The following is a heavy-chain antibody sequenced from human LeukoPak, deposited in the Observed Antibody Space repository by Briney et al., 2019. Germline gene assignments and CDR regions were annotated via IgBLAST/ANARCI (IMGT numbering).Heavy chain of an antibody. Sequence: SETLSLTCTVSGGSISSGSYYWSWIRQPAGKGLEWIGRIYTSGSTNYNPSLKSRVTISVDTSKNQFSLKLSSVTAAETAVYYCARDRARYSSGWSQGFDPWGQGTLVTVSS. CDR2: IYTSGST. CDR1: GGSISSGSYY. D-gene: IGHD6-19*01. J-gene: IGHJ5*02. CDR3: ARDRARYSSGWSQGFDP. V-gene: IGHV4-61*02.